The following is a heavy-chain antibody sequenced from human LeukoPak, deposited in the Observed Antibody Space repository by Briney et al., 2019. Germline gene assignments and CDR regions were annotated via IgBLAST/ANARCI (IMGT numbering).Heavy chain of an antibody. Sequence: SETLSLTCTVSGYSINSGSYWGWIRQPPGKGLEWIGSTSHGGSTYYNPSLKSRVTISLDTPENQVSLQLSSVTAADTAVYYCAREAYCSGGTCSLNWFDPWGQGTLVTVSP. J-gene: IGHJ5*02. CDR1: GYSINSGSY. CDR2: TSHGGST. D-gene: IGHD2-15*01. CDR3: AREAYCSGGTCSLNWFDP. V-gene: IGHV4-38-2*02.